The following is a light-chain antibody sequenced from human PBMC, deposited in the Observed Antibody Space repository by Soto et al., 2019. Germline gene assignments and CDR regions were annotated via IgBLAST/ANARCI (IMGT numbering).Light chain of an antibody. Sequence: QLVLTQPPSASGTPGQRVTISCSGSNSNIGSNIVNWYQQLPGPAPKLLIHSNDQRPSGVPDRFAGSKSGTSASLAISGLQSEDEADYYCAAWDDSVNGPVFGGGTKLTVL. J-gene: IGLJ3*02. CDR1: NSNIGSNI. V-gene: IGLV1-44*01. CDR3: AAWDDSVNGPV. CDR2: SND.